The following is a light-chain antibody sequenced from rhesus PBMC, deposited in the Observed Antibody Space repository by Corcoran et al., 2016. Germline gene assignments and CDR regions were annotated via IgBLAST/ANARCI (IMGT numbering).Light chain of an antibody. Sequence: DIVMTQTPLSLPVTPGEPASIPCRSSQSLLDSEDGNTYLAWYLPKPGQAPQLLSYEVSNRASGIPDRVSGSGLDTDFTLKFGRVGAEDVWVYYCMQTLEFPTFGQGTKVEIK. J-gene: IGKJ1*01. CDR3: MQTLEFPT. CDR1: QSLLDSEDGNTY. V-gene: IGKV2-104*02. CDR2: EVS.